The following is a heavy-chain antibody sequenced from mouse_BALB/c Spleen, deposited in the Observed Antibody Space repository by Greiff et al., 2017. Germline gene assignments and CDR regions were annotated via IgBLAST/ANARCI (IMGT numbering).Heavy chain of an antibody. Sequence: QVQLKESGPELVRPGVSVKISCKGSGYTFTDYAMHWVKQSHAKSLEWIGVISTYYGNTNYNQKFKGKATMTVDKSSSTAYMELARLTSEDSAIYYCARDYGYYYAMDYWGQGTSVTVSS. CDR3: ARDYGYYYAMDY. CDR1: GYTFTDYA. D-gene: IGHD1-1*01. CDR2: ISTYYGNT. V-gene: IGHV1-67*01. J-gene: IGHJ4*01.